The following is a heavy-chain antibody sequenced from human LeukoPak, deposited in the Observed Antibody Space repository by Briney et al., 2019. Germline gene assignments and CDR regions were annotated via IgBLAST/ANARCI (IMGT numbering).Heavy chain of an antibody. D-gene: IGHD2-2*01. Sequence: SETLSLTCTVSGGSISSYYWSWIRQPPGKGLEWIGEINHSGSTNYNPSLKSRVTISVDTSKNQFSLKLSSVTAADTAVYYCARGRKAGSTSRYYYMDVWGKGTTVTVSS. J-gene: IGHJ6*03. V-gene: IGHV4-34*01. CDR3: ARGRKAGSTSRYYYMDV. CDR2: INHSGST. CDR1: GGSISSYY.